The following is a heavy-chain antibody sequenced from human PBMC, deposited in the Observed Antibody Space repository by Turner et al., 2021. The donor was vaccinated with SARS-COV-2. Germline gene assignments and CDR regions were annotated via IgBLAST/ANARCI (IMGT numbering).Heavy chain of an antibody. V-gene: IGHV4-31*03. J-gene: IGHJ4*02. Sequence: QVQLQESGPGLVQPSQTLSLTCTVSGGSISSGAYYWSWIRQHPGKGLEWIGYIYYSGSTYYNPALKSRVTISVDTSKNQFSLKLSSVTAADTAVYYCARAGTDWLQYYYFDYWGQGTLVTVSS. D-gene: IGHD3-9*01. CDR1: GGSISSGAYY. CDR3: ARAGTDWLQYYYFDY. CDR2: IYYSGST.